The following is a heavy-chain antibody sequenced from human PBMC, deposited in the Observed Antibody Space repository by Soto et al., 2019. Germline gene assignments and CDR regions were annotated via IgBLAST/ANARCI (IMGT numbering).Heavy chain of an antibody. CDR2: ISYDGSNK. V-gene: IGHV3-30-3*01. D-gene: IGHD1-26*01. Sequence: PGGSLRLSCAASGFTFSSYAMHWVRQAPGKGLEWVAVISYDGSNKYYADSVKGRFTISRDNSKNTLYLQMNSLRAEDTAVYYCARDLESYYVFHYWGQGTLVTVSS. CDR1: GFTFSSYA. CDR3: ARDLESYYVFHY. J-gene: IGHJ4*02.